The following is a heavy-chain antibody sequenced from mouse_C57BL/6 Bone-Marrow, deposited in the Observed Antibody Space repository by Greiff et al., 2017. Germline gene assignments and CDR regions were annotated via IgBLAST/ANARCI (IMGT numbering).Heavy chain of an antibody. CDR1: GYTFTSYG. CDR3: ARSTMITTRYFDV. CDR2: IYPRSGNT. J-gene: IGHJ1*03. V-gene: IGHV1-81*01. Sequence: QVQLQQSGPVLARPGASVKLSCKASGYTFTSYGISWVKQRTGQGLEWIGEIYPRSGNTYYNEKFKGKATLTADKSSSTAYMELRSLTSEDSAVYFCARSTMITTRYFDVWGTGTTVTVSS. D-gene: IGHD2-4*01.